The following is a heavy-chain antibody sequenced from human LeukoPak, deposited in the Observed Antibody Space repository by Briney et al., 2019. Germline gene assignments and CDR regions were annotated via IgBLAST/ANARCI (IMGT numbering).Heavy chain of an antibody. Sequence: GGSLRLSCAASGFTFNSYSMNWVRQAPGKGLEWVSSISSSSSYIYYADSVKGRFTISRDNAKNSLYLQMNSLRAEDTAVYYCARVSDSSGYVYYYGMDVWGQGTTVTVSS. CDR2: ISSSSSYI. CDR1: GFTFNSYS. CDR3: ARVSDSSGYVYYYGMDV. V-gene: IGHV3-21*01. D-gene: IGHD3-22*01. J-gene: IGHJ6*02.